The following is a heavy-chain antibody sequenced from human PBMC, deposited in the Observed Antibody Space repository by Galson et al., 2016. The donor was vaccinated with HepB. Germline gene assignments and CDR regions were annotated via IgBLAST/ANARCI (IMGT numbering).Heavy chain of an antibody. CDR1: GFTFSSYA. CDR2: ISGNAYST. Sequence: SLRLSCAASGFTFSSYAMSWVRQAPGKGLEWVSAISGNAYSTYYADSLKGRFTISRDNSKNTLYVQMNSLRTEDTAVYYCARIGYYDTSGYYYLYWYFDLWGRGTPVTVSA. V-gene: IGHV3-23*01. CDR3: ARIGYYDTSGYYYLYWYFDL. J-gene: IGHJ2*01. D-gene: IGHD3-22*01.